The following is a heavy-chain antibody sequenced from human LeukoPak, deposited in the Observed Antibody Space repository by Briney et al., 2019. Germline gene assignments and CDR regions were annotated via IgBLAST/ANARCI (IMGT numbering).Heavy chain of an antibody. CDR3: ARHPAYYYGSGSYCYFDY. CDR2: IYYSGST. Sequence: SETLSLTCTVSGGSISSSSYYWGWIRQPPGKGLEWIGSIYYSGSTYYNPSLKSRVTISVDTSKNQFSLKLSSVTAADTAVYYCARHPAYYYGSGSYCYFDYWGQGTLVTVSS. CDR1: GGSISSSSYY. V-gene: IGHV4-39*01. D-gene: IGHD3-10*01. J-gene: IGHJ4*02.